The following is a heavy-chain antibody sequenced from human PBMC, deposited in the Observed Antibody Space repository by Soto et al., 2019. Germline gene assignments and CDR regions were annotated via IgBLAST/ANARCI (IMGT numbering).Heavy chain of an antibody. CDR2: IYYTGST. V-gene: IGHV4-39*01. D-gene: IGHD3-10*01. CDR3: ARLMKPGWFDP. CDR1: GGSISGSSYF. Sequence: QLQLQESGPRLVKPSETLSLTCTVSGGSISGSSYFWGWIRQPPGKGLEWIGTIYYTGSTYYNSSLESRITISVDTSKNQLSRILSSVTAADTAVYYCARLMKPGWFDPWGQGTLVTVSS. J-gene: IGHJ5*02.